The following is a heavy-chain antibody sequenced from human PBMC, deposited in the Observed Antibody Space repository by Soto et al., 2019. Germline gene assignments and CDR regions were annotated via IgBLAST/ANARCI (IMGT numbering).Heavy chain of an antibody. V-gene: IGHV3-23*01. Sequence: SMRSSCAGSGGNVSSYGRSWVRQAPGKGLEWVSAISGSGGSTYYADSVKGRFTISRDNSKNTLYLQMNSLRVEDTAVYYCAKKVPGSNPLDSWGQGALVTVSS. D-gene: IGHD1-1*01. J-gene: IGHJ4*02. CDR2: ISGSGGST. CDR1: GGNVSSYG. CDR3: AKKVPGSNPLDS.